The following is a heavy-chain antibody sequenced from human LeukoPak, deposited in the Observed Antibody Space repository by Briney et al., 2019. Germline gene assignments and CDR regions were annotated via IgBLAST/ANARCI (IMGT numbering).Heavy chain of an antibody. CDR2: ISGSGGST. CDR3: AKDVVQWLLPTFDY. D-gene: IGHD3-22*01. J-gene: IGHJ4*02. CDR1: GFTFSSYA. Sequence: GGSLRLSCAASGFTFSSYAMSWVCQAPGKGLEWVSAISGSGGSTYYADSVKGRFTISRDNSKNTLYLQMNSLRAEDTAVYYCAKDVVQWLLPTFDYWGQGTLVTVSS. V-gene: IGHV3-23*01.